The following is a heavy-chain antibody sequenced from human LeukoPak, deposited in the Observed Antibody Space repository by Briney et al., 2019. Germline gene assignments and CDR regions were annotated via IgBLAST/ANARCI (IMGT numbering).Heavy chain of an antibody. V-gene: IGHV3-74*01. J-gene: IGHJ4*02. CDR1: GFTFDDYA. CDR3: AREALSIAAPLDY. D-gene: IGHD6-6*01. CDR2: INTDGSST. Sequence: GGSLRLSCAASGFTFDDYAMHWVRQAPGKGLVWVSRINTDGSSTSYADSVKGRFTISRDNAKNTLYLQMNSLRAEDTAVYYCAREALSIAAPLDYWGQGTLVTVSS.